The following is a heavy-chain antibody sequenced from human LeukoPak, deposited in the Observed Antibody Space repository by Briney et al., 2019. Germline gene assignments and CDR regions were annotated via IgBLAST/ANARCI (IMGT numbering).Heavy chain of an antibody. J-gene: IGHJ4*02. D-gene: IGHD6-13*01. V-gene: IGHV4-61*02. CDR3: ARDDPSIAAAGGLY. Sequence: TLSLTCTVSDGSISSGSYYWTWIRQPAGKGLEWIGRIYTRGGTTYNPSLKSRVTISIDTSKNQFSLKLNSVTAADTAVYYCARDDPSIAAAGGLYWGQGTLVTVSS. CDR2: IYTRGGT. CDR1: DGSISSGSYY.